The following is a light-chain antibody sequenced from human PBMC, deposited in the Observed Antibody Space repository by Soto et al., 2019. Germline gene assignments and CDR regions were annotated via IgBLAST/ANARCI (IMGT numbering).Light chain of an antibody. Sequence: DIQMTQSPSSLSASVGDRVTITCRASQDISNSLAWYQQKPGEVTKVLIYATSILQSGVPARFSGSGSGTDFLLAISSLQPEDVATYYCQNYNSAPLTFGGVTKVEI. J-gene: IGKJ4*01. CDR1: QDISNS. CDR2: ATS. V-gene: IGKV1-27*01. CDR3: QNYNSAPLT.